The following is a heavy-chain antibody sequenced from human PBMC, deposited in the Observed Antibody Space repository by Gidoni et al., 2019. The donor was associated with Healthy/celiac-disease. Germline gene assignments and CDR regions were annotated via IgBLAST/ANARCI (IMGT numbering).Heavy chain of an antibody. CDR1: GFTFISYS. Sequence: EVQLVESGGGLVKPGGSLRLSCAASGFTFISYSMNWVRQAPGKGLEWVSSISSSSSYIYYTDSVKGRFTISRDNAKNSLYLQMNSLRAEDTAVYYCARTPDFVVVPAACDYWGQGTLVTVSS. CDR3: ARTPDFVVVPAACDY. V-gene: IGHV3-21*01. J-gene: IGHJ4*02. CDR2: ISSSSSYI. D-gene: IGHD2-2*01.